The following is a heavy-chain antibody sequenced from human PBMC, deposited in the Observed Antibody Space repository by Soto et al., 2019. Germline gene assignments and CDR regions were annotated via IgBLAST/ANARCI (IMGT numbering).Heavy chain of an antibody. CDR3: ARLSVTTYYYGMDV. J-gene: IGHJ6*02. CDR2: IYYSGST. Sequence: PSETLSLTCTVSGGSISSSSYYWGWIRQPPGKGLEWIGSIYYSGSTYYNPSLKSRVTISVDTSKNQFSLKLSSVTAADTAVYYCARLSVTTYYYGMDVWGQGTRVTVSS. D-gene: IGHD4-17*01. V-gene: IGHV4-39*01. CDR1: GGSISSSSYY.